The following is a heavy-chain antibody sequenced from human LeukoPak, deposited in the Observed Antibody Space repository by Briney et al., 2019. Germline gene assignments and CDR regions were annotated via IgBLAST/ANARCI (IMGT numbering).Heavy chain of an antibody. Sequence: SETLSLTFPFYGGSFSGYYWSWIRQPPAKGLDGIGEMNHSGSTNYNPSIKSRVTISVDTFKNPFYLKLSSVSAADTAVYSGARGKSYYDFWSGYSLFDYWGQGTLVTVSS. J-gene: IGHJ4*02. CDR2: MNHSGST. D-gene: IGHD3-3*01. V-gene: IGHV4-34*01. CDR1: GGSFSGYY. CDR3: ARGKSYYDFWSGYSLFDY.